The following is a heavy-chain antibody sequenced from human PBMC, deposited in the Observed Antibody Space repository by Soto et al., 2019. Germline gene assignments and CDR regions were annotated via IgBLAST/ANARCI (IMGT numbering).Heavy chain of an antibody. Sequence: GASVKVSCKASGYTFTSYAMHWVRQAPGQRLEWMGWINAGNGNTKYSQKFQGRVTITRDTSASTAYMELSSLRSEDTAVYYCARDRNRGYVLARCFGLWGRGTLVTVSS. D-gene: IGHD5-12*01. V-gene: IGHV1-3*01. CDR2: INAGNGNT. CDR3: ARDRNRGYVLARCFGL. J-gene: IGHJ2*01. CDR1: GYTFTSYA.